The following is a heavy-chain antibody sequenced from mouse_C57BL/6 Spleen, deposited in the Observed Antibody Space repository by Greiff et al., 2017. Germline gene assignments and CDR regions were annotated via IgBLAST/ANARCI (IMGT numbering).Heavy chain of an antibody. CDR2: IDPSDSYT. Sequence: QVQLQQPGAELVRPGTSVKLSCKASGYTFTSYWMHWVKQRPGQGLEWIGVIDPSDSYTNYNQKFKGKATLTVDTSSSTAYMQLRSLTSEDSAVYYCARSGGYDYWGQGTTLTVSS. CDR1: GYTFTSYW. D-gene: IGHD3-1*01. V-gene: IGHV1-59*01. CDR3: ARSGGYDY. J-gene: IGHJ2*01.